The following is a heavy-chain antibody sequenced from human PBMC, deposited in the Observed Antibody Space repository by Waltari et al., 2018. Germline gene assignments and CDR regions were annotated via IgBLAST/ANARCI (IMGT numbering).Heavy chain of an antibody. Sequence: QVQLQESGPGLVKPSETLSLTCTVSGGSISSHYWSWIRQPPGKGLEWIGYIYYSGRTHYNPSLETRVTISVDTSKNLFSLGLSSVTAADTAVYYCAREPRLVGATAPFDYWGQGTLVTVSS. CDR3: AREPRLVGATAPFDY. CDR2: IYYSGRT. D-gene: IGHD1-26*01. V-gene: IGHV4-59*11. CDR1: GGSISSHY. J-gene: IGHJ4*02.